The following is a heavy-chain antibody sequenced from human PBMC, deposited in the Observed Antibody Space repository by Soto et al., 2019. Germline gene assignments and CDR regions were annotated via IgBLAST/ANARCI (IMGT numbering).Heavy chain of an antibody. D-gene: IGHD3-3*01. CDR2: ISAYNGNT. CDR3: ARDRSRYYDFWSGYYTSGSDYYYYGMDV. CDR1: GYTFTSYG. V-gene: IGHV1-18*01. Sequence: ASVKVSCKASGYTFTSYGISWVRQAPGQGLEWMGWISAYNGNTNYAQKLQGRVTMTTDTSTSTAYMERRSLRSDDTAVYYCARDRSRYYDFWSGYYTSGSDYYYYGMDVWGQGTTVTVSS. J-gene: IGHJ6*02.